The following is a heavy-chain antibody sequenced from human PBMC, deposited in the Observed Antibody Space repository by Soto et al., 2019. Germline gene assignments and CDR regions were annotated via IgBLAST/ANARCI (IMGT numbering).Heavy chain of an antibody. CDR3: AKRATTVPTPGNYFDC. V-gene: IGHV3-23*01. CDR1: GFSFSDYS. Sequence: EVQLLESGGGLVQPGGSLRPSCAASGFSFSDYSMTWVRQAPGRGLEWVSTLTRGGTTFYADSVKGRFTISRDNSKNTLSLQMHNLRAEDTARYYCAKRATTVPTPGNYFDCWGQGTLVTVSS. J-gene: IGHJ4*02. D-gene: IGHD2-15*01. CDR2: LTRGGTT.